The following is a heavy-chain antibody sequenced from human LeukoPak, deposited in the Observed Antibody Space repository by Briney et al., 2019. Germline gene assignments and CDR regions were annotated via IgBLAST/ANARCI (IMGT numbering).Heavy chain of an antibody. CDR3: ATTGARYSGYAVNYFDY. CDR1: GYTLTELS. V-gene: IGHV1-24*01. CDR2: FDPEDGET. Sequence: ASVKVSCKVSGYTLTELSMHWVRQAPGKGLEWMGGFDPEDGETIYAQKFQGRVTMTEDTSTDTAYMELSSLRSEDTAAYYCATTGARYSGYAVNYFDYWGQGTLVTVSS. J-gene: IGHJ4*02. D-gene: IGHD5-12*01.